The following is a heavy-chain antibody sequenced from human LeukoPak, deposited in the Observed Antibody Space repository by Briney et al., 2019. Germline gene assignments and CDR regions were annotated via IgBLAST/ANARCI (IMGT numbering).Heavy chain of an antibody. CDR2: IYSGGST. V-gene: IGHV3-66*01. Sequence: PGGSLRLSCAASGFTVSSNYMSWVRQAPGKGLEWVSVIYSGGSTYYADSVKGRFTISRGNSKNTLYLQMNSLRAEDTAVYYCAREGLAGPWGEGYWGQGTLVTVSS. CDR1: GFTVSSNY. D-gene: IGHD6-19*01. CDR3: AREGLAGPWGEGY. J-gene: IGHJ4*02.